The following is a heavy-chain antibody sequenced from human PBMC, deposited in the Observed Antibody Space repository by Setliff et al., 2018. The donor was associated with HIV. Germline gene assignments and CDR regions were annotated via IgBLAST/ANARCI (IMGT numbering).Heavy chain of an antibody. CDR1: GYSISSGYY. CDR3: ASAGSGTRAPPRY. CDR2: IFYSGST. D-gene: IGHD1-1*01. Sequence: PSETLSLTCAVSGYSISSGYYWSWIRQPPGEGLEWIGYIFYSGSTNYNPSLKSRVTISLDTSKNQFSLKLTSVTAADTAVYYCASAGSGTRAPPRYWGQGTLVTVSS. V-gene: IGHV4-61*01. J-gene: IGHJ4*02.